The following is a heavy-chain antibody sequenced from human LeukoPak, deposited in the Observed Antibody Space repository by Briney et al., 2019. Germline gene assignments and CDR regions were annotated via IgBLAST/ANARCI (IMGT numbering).Heavy chain of an antibody. Sequence: ASVKVSCEASGYTFTSYGISWVRQAPGQGLEWMGWTSAYNDNTNYAQKLQGRVTMTTDTSTSTAYMDLRSLRSDDTAVYYCARTCSTSCPYWYFDLWGRGTLVTVSS. CDR1: GYTFTSYG. V-gene: IGHV1-18*01. CDR2: TSAYNDNT. D-gene: IGHD2-2*01. J-gene: IGHJ2*01. CDR3: ARTCSTSCPYWYFDL.